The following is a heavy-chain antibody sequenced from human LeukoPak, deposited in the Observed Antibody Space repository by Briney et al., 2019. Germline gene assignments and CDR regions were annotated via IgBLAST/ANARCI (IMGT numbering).Heavy chain of an antibody. V-gene: IGHV4-38-2*01. CDR3: ARVGGVGYYYYMDV. J-gene: IGHJ6*03. CDR1: GYSISSGYY. Sequence: SETLSFTCAVSGYSISSGYYWGWIRQPPGKGLEWIGSIYHSGSTYYNPSLKSRVTISVDTSKNQFSLKLSSVTAADTAVYYCARVGGVGYYYYMDVWGKGTTVTVSS. CDR2: IYHSGST. D-gene: IGHD3-16*01.